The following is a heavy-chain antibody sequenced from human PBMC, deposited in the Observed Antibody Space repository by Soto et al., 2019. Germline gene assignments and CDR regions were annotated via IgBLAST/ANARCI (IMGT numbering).Heavy chain of an antibody. V-gene: IGHV4-59*08. J-gene: IGHJ4*02. CDR2: IYYSAST. CDR1: GGSISSYY. Sequence: SETLSLTCTVSGGSISSYYWSWIRQPPGKGLEWIGYIYYSASTKYSPSLKSRVTISVDTSKNQFSLNLSSVTAADTAVYYCARHLRYCGGACYSLDYWRQGTLVTVS. D-gene: IGHD2-21*02. CDR3: ARHLRYCGGACYSLDY.